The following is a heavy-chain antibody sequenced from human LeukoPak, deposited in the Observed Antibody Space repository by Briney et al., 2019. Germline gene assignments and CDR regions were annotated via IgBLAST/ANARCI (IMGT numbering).Heavy chain of an antibody. CDR2: IYTSGST. CDR1: GGSISSYY. D-gene: IGHD3-22*01. V-gene: IGHV4-4*07. CDR3: ARDFRAYYYDSSGYRYDAFDI. Sequence: PSETLSLTCTVSGGSISSYYWSWIRQPAGKGLEWIGRIYTSGSTNYNPSLKSRVTMSVDTSKNQFSLKLSSVTAADTAVYYCARDFRAYYYDSSGYRYDAFDIWGQGTMVTVSS. J-gene: IGHJ3*02.